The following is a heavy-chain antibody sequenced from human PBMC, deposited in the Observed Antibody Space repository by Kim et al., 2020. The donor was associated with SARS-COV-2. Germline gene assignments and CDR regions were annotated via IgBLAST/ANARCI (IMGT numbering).Heavy chain of an antibody. CDR3: ARDSPAHGPMAVGAGFDY. Sequence: ASVKVSCKASGYTFTSYYMHWVRQAPGQGLEWMGIINPSGGSTSYAQKFQGRVTMTRDTSTSTVYMELSSLRSEDTAVYYCARDSPAHGPMAVGAGFDYWGQGTLVTVSS. CDR1: GYTFTSYY. V-gene: IGHV1-46*01. CDR2: INPSGGST. D-gene: IGHD1-26*01. J-gene: IGHJ4*02.